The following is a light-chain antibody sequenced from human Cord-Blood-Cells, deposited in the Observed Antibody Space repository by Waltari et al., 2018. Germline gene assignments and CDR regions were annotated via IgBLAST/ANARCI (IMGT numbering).Light chain of an antibody. V-gene: IGKV4-1*01. CDR3: QQYYSTPWT. Sequence: DIVMTKSPDSLAVSLGERAIINCQSSPSVLYSSNNKNYLAWYQQKSGQPPKLLIYLASIRESRGSDRFSGSGSGTDFALTINSRQAEDVAVCYCQQYYSTPWTFGQGTKVESK. CDR1: PSVLYSSNNKNY. CDR2: LAS. J-gene: IGKJ1*01.